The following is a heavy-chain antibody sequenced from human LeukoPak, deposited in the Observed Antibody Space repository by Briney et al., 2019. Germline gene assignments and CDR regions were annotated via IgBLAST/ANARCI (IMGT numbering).Heavy chain of an antibody. CDR3: ARDSYSSGSYYFDY. CDR2: IYYSGST. J-gene: IGHJ4*02. D-gene: IGHD6-19*01. Sequence: PSETLSLTCTVSVGSISSYYWTWIRQPPGKGLEGIGYIYYSGSTNYNPSLKSRVTISVDTSKNQFSLKLSSVTAADTAVYYCARDSYSSGSYYFDYWGQGTLVTVSS. V-gene: IGHV4-59*01. CDR1: VGSISSYY.